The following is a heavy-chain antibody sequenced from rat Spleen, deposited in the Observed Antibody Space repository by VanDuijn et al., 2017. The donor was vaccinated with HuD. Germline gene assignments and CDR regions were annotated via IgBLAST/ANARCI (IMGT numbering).Heavy chain of an antibody. CDR1: GFTFNNYD. CDR2: ISPSGGGT. J-gene: IGHJ3*01. V-gene: IGHV5S13*01. Sequence: EVQLVESGGGLVQPGRSLQLSCAASGFTFNNYDMAWVRQTPTKGLEWVASISPSGGGTYYRDSVKGRFTVSRDNARGTQYLQMDSLRSEDTATYYCTRGGGGYSAWFAYWGQGTLVTVSS. D-gene: IGHD1-11*01. CDR3: TRGGGGYSAWFAY.